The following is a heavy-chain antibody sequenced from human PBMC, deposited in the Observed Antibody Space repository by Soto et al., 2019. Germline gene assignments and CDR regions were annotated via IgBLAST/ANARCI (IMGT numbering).Heavy chain of an antibody. Sequence: PGESLKISCQGSGYDFGSYWIGWVRQMPGKGLEWMGRANPTDSTTNYSPAFRGLVTISTDKSINTAFLQWNSRKSSDGAIYYCARLSRSYNFSTGFYNYYGVDAWGQGTTGT. CDR1: GYDFGSYW. V-gene: IGHV5-10-1*01. CDR2: ANPTDSTT. J-gene: IGHJ6*02. CDR3: ARLSRSYNFSTGFYNYYGVDA. D-gene: IGHD3-3*01.